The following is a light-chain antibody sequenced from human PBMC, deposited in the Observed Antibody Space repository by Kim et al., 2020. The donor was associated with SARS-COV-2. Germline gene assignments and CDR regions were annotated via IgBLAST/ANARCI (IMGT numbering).Light chain of an antibody. J-gene: IGKJ1*01. V-gene: IGKV3-20*01. CDR1: QDVTDSN. CDR3: QQYGFSPWT. Sequence: EIVLTQSPGTLSLSPGLRATLSCRASQDVTDSNLAWYQQKPGRAPRLLIYGASTRAAGIPDRFSGSGSGTDFTLTISRLEPEDFAVYYCQQYGFSPWTFGQGSKVEIK. CDR2: GAS.